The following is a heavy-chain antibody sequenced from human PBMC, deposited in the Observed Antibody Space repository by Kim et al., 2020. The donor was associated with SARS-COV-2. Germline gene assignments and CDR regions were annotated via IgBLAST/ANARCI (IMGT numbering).Heavy chain of an antibody. CDR2: IYYSGST. CDR1: GGSISSYY. Sequence: SETLSLTCTVSGGSISSYYWSWIRQPPGKGLEWIGYIYYSGSTNYNPSLKSRVTISVDTSKNQFSLKLSSVIAADTAVYYCARERDDAFDIWGQGTMVTVSS. J-gene: IGHJ3*02. V-gene: IGHV4-59*01. CDR3: ARERDDAFDI.